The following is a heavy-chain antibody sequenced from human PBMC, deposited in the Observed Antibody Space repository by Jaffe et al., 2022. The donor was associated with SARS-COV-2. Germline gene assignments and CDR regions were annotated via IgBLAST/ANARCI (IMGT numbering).Heavy chain of an antibody. J-gene: IGHJ6*02. Sequence: EVQLVESGGGLVQPGRSLRLSCAASGFTFDDYAMHWVRQAPGKGLEWVSGISWNSGSIGYADSVKGRFTISRDNAKNSLYLQMNSLRAEDTALYYCAKEPFSSSWYGMDVWGQGTTVTVSS. CDR2: ISWNSGSI. V-gene: IGHV3-9*01. CDR1: GFTFDDYA. D-gene: IGHD6-13*01. CDR3: AKEPFSSSWYGMDV.